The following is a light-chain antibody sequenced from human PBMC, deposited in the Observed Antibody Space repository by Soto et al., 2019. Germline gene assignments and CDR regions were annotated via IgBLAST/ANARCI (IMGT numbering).Light chain of an antibody. CDR3: CSYAGSSTFLDV. CDR2: EGS. J-gene: IGLJ1*01. Sequence: QSALTQPAAVSGSPGQSITISCTGTSSDVGSYNLVSWYQQHPGKAPKLMIYEGSKRPSGVSNRFSGSKSGNTASLTISRLQAEDEADYYCCSYAGSSTFLDVFGTGTKVTV. V-gene: IGLV2-23*03. CDR1: SSDVGSYNL.